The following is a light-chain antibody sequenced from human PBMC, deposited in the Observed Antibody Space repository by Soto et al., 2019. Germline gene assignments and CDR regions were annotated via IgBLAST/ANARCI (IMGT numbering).Light chain of an antibody. Sequence: QSALTQPRSVSGSPGQSVTISCTVTSSDVGSWNYVSWYQQYPGQAPKLIIYDINKRPSGVPDRFSGSKSGNTASLTISGLQVEDDADYYCCSYAGLYSWVFGGGTKLTVL. V-gene: IGLV2-11*01. CDR1: SSDVGSWNY. CDR3: CSYAGLYSWV. CDR2: DIN. J-gene: IGLJ3*02.